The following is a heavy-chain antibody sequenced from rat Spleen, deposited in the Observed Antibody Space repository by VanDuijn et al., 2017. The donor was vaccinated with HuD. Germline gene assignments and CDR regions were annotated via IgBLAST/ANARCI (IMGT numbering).Heavy chain of an antibody. CDR3: ARVNYYSSYILWGYFDF. V-gene: IGHV3-1*01. CDR2: ISRSGTT. Sequence: EVQLQESGPGLVKPSQSFSLTCSVTGHSITSYYWGWIRQFPGNELEWIGHISRSGTTTYNPSLKSRISITRDTSKNQFFLQLNSVTTEDTATYYCARVNYYSSYILWGYFDFWGPGTMVTVSS. CDR1: GHSITSYY. D-gene: IGHD1-2*01. J-gene: IGHJ1*01.